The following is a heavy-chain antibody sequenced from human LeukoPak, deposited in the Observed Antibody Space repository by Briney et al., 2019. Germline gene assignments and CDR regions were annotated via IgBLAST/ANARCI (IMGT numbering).Heavy chain of an antibody. Sequence: PGGSLRLSCATSGFTFSISAMSWVRQAQGKGLEWVSGISDSGGSTFYADSVKGRFTISRDNSKNILYLQMNSLRADDTAVYYCAKVSESNYDILTGYYTPYYFDYWGQGTLVTVSS. D-gene: IGHD3-9*01. V-gene: IGHV3-23*01. CDR3: AKVSESNYDILTGYYTPYYFDY. J-gene: IGHJ4*02. CDR2: ISDSGGST. CDR1: GFTFSISA.